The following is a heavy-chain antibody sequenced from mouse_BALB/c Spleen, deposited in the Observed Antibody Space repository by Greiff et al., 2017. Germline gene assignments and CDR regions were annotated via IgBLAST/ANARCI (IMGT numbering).Heavy chain of an antibody. J-gene: IGHJ2*01. Sequence: EVQLQESGPGLVKPSQSLSLTCSVTGYSITSGYYWNWIRQFPGNKLEWMGYISYDGSNNYNPSLKNRISITRDTSKNQFFLKLNSVTTEDTATYYCARGPAYYSYFDYWGQGTTLTVSS. CDR2: ISYDGSN. CDR1: GYSITSGYY. V-gene: IGHV3-6*02. D-gene: IGHD2-10*01. CDR3: ARGPAYYSYFDY.